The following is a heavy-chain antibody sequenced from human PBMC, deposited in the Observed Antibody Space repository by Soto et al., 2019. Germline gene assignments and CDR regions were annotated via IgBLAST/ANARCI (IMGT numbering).Heavy chain of an antibody. Sequence: PGGSLRLSCAASGFTFSSYSMNWVRQAPGKGLEWVSSISSSSSYIYYADSVKGRFTISRDNAKNSLYLQMNSLRAEDTAVYYCATSLPGYSSMDVWGQGTTVTVSS. CDR2: ISSSSSYI. CDR1: GFTFSSYS. V-gene: IGHV3-21*01. D-gene: IGHD6-13*01. CDR3: ATSLPGYSSMDV. J-gene: IGHJ6*02.